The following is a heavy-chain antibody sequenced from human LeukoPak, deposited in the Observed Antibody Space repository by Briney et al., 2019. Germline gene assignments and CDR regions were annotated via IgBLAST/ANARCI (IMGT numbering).Heavy chain of an antibody. D-gene: IGHD5-18*01. J-gene: IGHJ4*02. CDR2: ISSSDYTI. CDR3: ARGGVDTAMALDY. CDR1: GFTFSSYE. V-gene: IGHV3-48*03. Sequence: GGSLRLSCAASGFTFSSYEMNWVRQVPGKGLEWVSYISSSDYTIYYADSVKGRFTISRDNAKNSLYLQMNSLRAEDTAVYYCARGGVDTAMALDYWGQGTLVTVSS.